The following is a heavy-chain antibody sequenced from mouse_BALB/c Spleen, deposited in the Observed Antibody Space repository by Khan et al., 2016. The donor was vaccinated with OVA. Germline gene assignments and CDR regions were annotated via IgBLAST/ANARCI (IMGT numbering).Heavy chain of an antibody. Sequence: EVQLQESGPELVRPGASVKISCKASGYSFTGYFMNWVMQSHGKSLEWIGRINPHIGETFYNPRFKDKATLTVDVSSSTAHMELRTLTSEDSAVYYCTRIYRSDFDYWGQGTTVTVSS. CDR2: INPHIGET. J-gene: IGHJ2*01. V-gene: IGHV1-20*01. CDR1: GYSFTGYF. CDR3: TRIYRSDFDY. D-gene: IGHD1-1*01.